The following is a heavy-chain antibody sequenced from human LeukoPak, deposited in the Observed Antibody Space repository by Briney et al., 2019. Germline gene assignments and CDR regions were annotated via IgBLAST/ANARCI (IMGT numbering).Heavy chain of an antibody. Sequence: GASVKVSCKASGYTFTGYYMHWVRQAPGQGLEWMGWINPNSGGTNYAQKFQGRVTMNRDTSISTAYMGLSRLRSDDTAVSYRARLGFGVNLDYWGQGTLVTVSS. J-gene: IGHJ4*02. CDR3: ARLGFGVNLDY. CDR2: INPNSGGT. CDR1: GYTFTGYY. D-gene: IGHD3-10*01. V-gene: IGHV1-2*02.